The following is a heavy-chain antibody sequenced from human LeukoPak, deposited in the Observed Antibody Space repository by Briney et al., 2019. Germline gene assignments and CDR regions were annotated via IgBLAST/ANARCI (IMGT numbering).Heavy chain of an antibody. Sequence: PSETLSLTCTVSGGSISSGDYYWSWIRQPPGKGLEWIGYIYYSGSTYYNPSLKSRVTISVDTSKNQFSLKLSSVTAADTAVYYCASGKLTFGVVPQAFDYWGQGTLVTVSS. CDR1: GGSISSGDYY. J-gene: IGHJ4*02. V-gene: IGHV4-30-4*02. CDR2: IYYSGST. D-gene: IGHD3-3*01. CDR3: ASGKLTFGVVPQAFDY.